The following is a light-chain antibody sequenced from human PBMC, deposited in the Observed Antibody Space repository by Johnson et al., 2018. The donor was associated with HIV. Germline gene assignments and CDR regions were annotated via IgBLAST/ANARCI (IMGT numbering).Light chain of an antibody. CDR1: SSNIGNNY. CDR3: GTWDSNLSVYV. CDR2: DNN. V-gene: IGLV1-51*01. Sequence: QLVLTQPPSVSAAPGQKVTISCSGSSSNIGNNYVSWYQHLPGTAPKLLIYDNNKRPSGIPDRFSGSKSGTSATLGITGLQTGDEADYYCGTWDSNLSVYVFGTGTKGSVL. J-gene: IGLJ1*01.